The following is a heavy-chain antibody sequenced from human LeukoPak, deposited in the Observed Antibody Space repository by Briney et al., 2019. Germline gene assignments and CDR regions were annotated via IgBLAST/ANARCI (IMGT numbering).Heavy chain of an antibody. D-gene: IGHD5-18*01. J-gene: IGHJ4*02. CDR2: VCYSGST. CDR1: GGSISSSSYC. Sequence: SETLSLTCTVSGGSISSSSYCWGWIRQPPGKGLEWIGSVCYSGSTYYNPSLKSRVTISIDTSKNQFSLKLSSVTAADTAVYYCARQYSGDSRSPFFDYWGQGTLVTVSS. CDR3: ARQYSGDSRSPFFDY. V-gene: IGHV4-39*01.